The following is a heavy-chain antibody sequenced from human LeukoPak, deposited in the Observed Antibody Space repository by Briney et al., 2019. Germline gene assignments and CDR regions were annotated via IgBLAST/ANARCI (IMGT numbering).Heavy chain of an antibody. CDR1: GGSISSYY. D-gene: IGHD6-13*01. CDR3: ARGHSSSWTD. CDR2: IYYSGST. Sequence: SETLSLTCTVSGGSISSYYWSWIRQPQGKGLEWIGYIYYSGSTNYNPSLKSRVTISVDTSKNQFSLKLSSVTAADTAVYYCARGHSSSWTDWGQGTLVTVSS. J-gene: IGHJ4*02. V-gene: IGHV4-59*08.